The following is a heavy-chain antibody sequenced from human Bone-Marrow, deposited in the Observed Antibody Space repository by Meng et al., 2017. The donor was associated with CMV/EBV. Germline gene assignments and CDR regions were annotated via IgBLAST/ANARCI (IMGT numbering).Heavy chain of an antibody. CDR1: GYTFTSYG. V-gene: IGHV1-18*01. CDR3: ARDHVRAGSNPDAFDI. CDR2: ISAYNGNT. D-gene: IGHD3-10*01. Sequence: ASVKVSCKASGYTFTSYGISWVRQAPGQGLEWMGWISAYNGNTNYAQKLQGRVTMTTDTSTSTAYMELRSLRSDDTAVYYCARDHVRAGSNPDAFDIWGQGTTVTVPS. J-gene: IGHJ3*02.